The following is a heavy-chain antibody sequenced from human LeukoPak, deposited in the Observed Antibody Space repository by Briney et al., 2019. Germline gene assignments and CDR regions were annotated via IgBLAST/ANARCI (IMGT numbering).Heavy chain of an antibody. D-gene: IGHD4-17*01. CDR2: ISGSGGST. CDR1: GFTFSSYG. J-gene: IGHJ4*02. Sequence: PGGSLRLSCAASGFTFSSYGMSWVRQAPGKGLEWVSAISGSGGSTYYADSVKGRFTISRDNSKNTLYLQMNSLRAEDTAIYYCAKDRDYGDYPYYFDYWGQGTLVTVSS. V-gene: IGHV3-23*01. CDR3: AKDRDYGDYPYYFDY.